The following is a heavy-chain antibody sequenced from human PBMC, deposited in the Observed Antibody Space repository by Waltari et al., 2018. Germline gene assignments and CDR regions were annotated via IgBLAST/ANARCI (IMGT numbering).Heavy chain of an antibody. CDR1: GFTFSGYD. D-gene: IGHD1-26*01. V-gene: IGHV3-13*01. CDR3: ARGGALVGPTTPFDY. Sequence: EGQLVESGGGLVQPGGSLSLSLAASGFTFSGYDMHWVRQPPGKGLEWVSGIGFAGDTYYGGSVKGRFTISREDDKNSLYLQMNSLGPGDTAVYFCARGGALVGPTTPFDYWGQGTLVTVSS. CDR2: IGFAGDT. J-gene: IGHJ4*02.